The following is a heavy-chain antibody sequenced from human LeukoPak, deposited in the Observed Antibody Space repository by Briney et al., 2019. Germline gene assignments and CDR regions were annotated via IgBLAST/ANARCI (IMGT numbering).Heavy chain of an antibody. J-gene: IGHJ5*02. CDR1: GFTFSTSW. CDR3: AREKDGFDP. CDR2: IKQDESEK. V-gene: IGHV3-7*01. Sequence: GGSLRLSCAASGFTFSTSWMSWVRQAPGKGLEWVANIKQDESEKYYVDSVKGRFTISRDNAKNSLYLQMNSLRAEDTAVYYCAREKDGFDPWGQGTLVTVSS.